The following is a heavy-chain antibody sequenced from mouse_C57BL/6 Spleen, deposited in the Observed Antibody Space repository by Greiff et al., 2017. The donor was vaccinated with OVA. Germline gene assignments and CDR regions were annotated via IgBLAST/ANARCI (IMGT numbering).Heavy chain of an antibody. V-gene: IGHV1-15*01. CDR2: IDPETGGT. J-gene: IGHJ4*01. CDR1: GYTFTDYE. D-gene: IGHD3-3*01. Sequence: QVQLQQSGAELVRPGASVTLSCKASGYTFTDYEMHWVKQTPVHGLEWIGAIDPETGGTAYNQKFKGKAILTADKSSSTAYMELRSLTSEDSAVYYGTRRAQNAMDYWGQGTSVTVSS. CDR3: TRRAQNAMDY.